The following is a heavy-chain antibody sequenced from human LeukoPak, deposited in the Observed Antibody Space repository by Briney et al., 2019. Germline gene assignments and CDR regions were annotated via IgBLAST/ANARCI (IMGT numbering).Heavy chain of an antibody. CDR3: ARFRYSSNWYDPNWFDP. J-gene: IGHJ5*02. Sequence: SETLSLTCTVSGGSISSYYWSWIRQPPGKGLEWIGYIYYSGSTNYNPSLKSRVTISVDTSKNQFSLKLSSVTAADTAVYYCARFRYSSNWYDPNWFDPWGLGTLVTVSS. CDR1: GGSISSYY. CDR2: IYYSGST. D-gene: IGHD6-13*01. V-gene: IGHV4-59*01.